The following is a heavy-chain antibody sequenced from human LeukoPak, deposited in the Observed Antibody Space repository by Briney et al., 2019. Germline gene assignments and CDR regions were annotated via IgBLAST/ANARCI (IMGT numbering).Heavy chain of an antibody. CDR1: GGTFSSYA. CDR3: ARSLGTIFGVVTLSYMDV. CDR2: IIPILGIA. Sequence: ASVKASCKASGGTFSSYAISWVRQAPGQGLEWMGGIIPILGIANYAQKLQGRVTMTTDTSTSTAYMELRSLRSDDTAVYYCARSLGTIFGVVTLSYMDVWGKGTTVTVSS. D-gene: IGHD3-3*01. V-gene: IGHV1-69*10. J-gene: IGHJ6*03.